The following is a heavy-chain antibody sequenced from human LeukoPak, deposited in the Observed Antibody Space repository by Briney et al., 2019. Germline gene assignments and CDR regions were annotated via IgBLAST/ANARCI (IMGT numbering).Heavy chain of an antibody. Sequence: PSETLSLTCIVSGYSISSGYYWGWIRQPPGKGLEWIGTIYHSGNTYYNPSLKSRVTISVDTSKNQFSLKLSSVTAADTAVYYCARGSAALRYSSGWFPFDYWGQGTLVTVSS. V-gene: IGHV4-38-2*02. CDR2: IYHSGNT. J-gene: IGHJ4*02. D-gene: IGHD6-19*01. CDR3: ARGSAALRYSSGWFPFDY. CDR1: GYSISSGYY.